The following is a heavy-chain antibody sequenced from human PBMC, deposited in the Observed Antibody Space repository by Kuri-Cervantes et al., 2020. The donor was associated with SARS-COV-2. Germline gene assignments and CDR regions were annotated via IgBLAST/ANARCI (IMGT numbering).Heavy chain of an antibody. Sequence: GGSLRLSCAASGFTFSSYAMHWVRQAPGKGLEWVAVVSYDGSKKCYADSVKGRFTISRDNSKNTLYLQLGSLRAEDMAVYYCARGPHFGDLDFWGQGTLVTVSS. CDR1: GFTFSSYA. CDR3: ARGPHFGDLDF. V-gene: IGHV3-30*14. CDR2: VSYDGSKK. D-gene: IGHD3-10*01. J-gene: IGHJ4*02.